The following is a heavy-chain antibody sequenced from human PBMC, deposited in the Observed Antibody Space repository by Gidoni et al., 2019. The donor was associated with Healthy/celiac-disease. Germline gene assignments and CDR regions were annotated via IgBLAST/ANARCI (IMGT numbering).Heavy chain of an antibody. CDR1: GFTLSSYD. CDR3: AREINCGGDCYPFDY. V-gene: IGHV3-30-3*01. Sequence: QVQLVESGGGVVQPGRSLRLSCAASGFTLSSYDMHWVRQAPGKGLGWVAVISYDGSNKYYADSVKGRFTISRDNSKNTLYLQMNSLRAEDTALYYCAREINCGGDCYPFDYWGQGTLVTVSS. CDR2: ISYDGSNK. J-gene: IGHJ4*02. D-gene: IGHD2-21*02.